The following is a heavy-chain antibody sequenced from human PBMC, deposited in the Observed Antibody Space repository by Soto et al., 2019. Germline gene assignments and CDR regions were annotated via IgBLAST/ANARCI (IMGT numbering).Heavy chain of an antibody. CDR1: GYSFTSHW. CDR3: ARLPPSITTSRYYYGMDV. D-gene: IGHD3-16*01. J-gene: IGHJ6*02. Sequence: PGESLKISCKGSGYSFTSHWIGWVRQMPGKGLEWMGIIYPGDSDTRYSPSFQGQVTISADKSISTAYLQWSSLKASDTAMYYCARLPPSITTSRYYYGMDVWGQGTTVTVSS. V-gene: IGHV5-51*01. CDR2: IYPGDSDT.